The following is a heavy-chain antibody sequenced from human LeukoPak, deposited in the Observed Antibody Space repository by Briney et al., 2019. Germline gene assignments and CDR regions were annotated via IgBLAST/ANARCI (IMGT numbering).Heavy chain of an antibody. J-gene: IGHJ4*02. CDR3: ARENSGSYAYFDY. Sequence: SETLSLTCAVSGGSISSSNWWSWVRQPPGKGLEWIGEIYHSGSTNYNPSLKSRVTISVDKSKNQFSLRLSSVTAADTAVYYCARENSGSYAYFDYWGQGTLVTVSS. D-gene: IGHD1-26*01. CDR1: GGSISSSNW. CDR2: IYHSGST. V-gene: IGHV4-4*02.